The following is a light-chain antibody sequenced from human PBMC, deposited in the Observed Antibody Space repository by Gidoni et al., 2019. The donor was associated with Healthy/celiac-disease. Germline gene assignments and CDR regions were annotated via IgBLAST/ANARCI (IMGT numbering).Light chain of an antibody. CDR1: QSVSSY. CDR3: QQRSNWHT. CDR2: DAS. V-gene: IGKV3-11*01. J-gene: IGKJ3*01. Sequence: EIVLPQSPATLSLSPGERATLSCRASQSVSSYLAWYQQKPGQAPRLLIYDASNRATGIPARFSGSGSGTDFTLTISSLEPEDFAVYYCQQRSNWHTFGPGTKVDIK.